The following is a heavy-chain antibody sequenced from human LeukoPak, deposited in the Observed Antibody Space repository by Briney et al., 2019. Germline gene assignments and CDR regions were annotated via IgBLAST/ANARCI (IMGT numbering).Heavy chain of an antibody. V-gene: IGHV4-34*01. CDR1: GGSFSGYY. Sequence: SETLSLICAVYGGSFSGYYWSWIRQPPGKGLEWIGEINHSGSTNYNPSLKSRVTISVDTSKNQFSLKLSPVTAADTAVYFCARGPYSYDSSGAFDIWGQGTMVTVSS. J-gene: IGHJ3*02. CDR2: INHSGST. D-gene: IGHD3-22*01. CDR3: ARGPYSYDSSGAFDI.